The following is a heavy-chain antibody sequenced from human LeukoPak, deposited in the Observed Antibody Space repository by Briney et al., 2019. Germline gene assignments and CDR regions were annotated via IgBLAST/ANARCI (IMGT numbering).Heavy chain of an antibody. CDR1: GYSFTSYW. D-gene: IGHD3-10*01. V-gene: IGHV5-10-1*01. J-gene: IGHJ4*02. CDR3: ARWVMVREPFDY. Sequence: GESLRISCKGSGYSFTSYWLSWVRQMPGKGLEWMGRIDPSDSYTNYSPSFQGHVTISADKSISTAYLQWSSLKASDTAMYYCARWVMVREPFDYWGQGTLVTVSS. CDR2: IDPSDSYT.